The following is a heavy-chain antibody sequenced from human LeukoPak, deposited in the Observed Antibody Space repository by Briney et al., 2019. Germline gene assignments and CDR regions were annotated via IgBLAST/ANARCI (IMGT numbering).Heavy chain of an antibody. J-gene: IGHJ4*02. CDR1: GFTFSSYG. Sequence: VRSLRLSCAASGFTFSSYGMHWVRQAPGKGLEWVAVIWYDGSNKYYADSVKGRFTISRDNVKNSLYLQMNSLRVEDTAVYYCARGLGAPDHWGQGTLVTVSS. D-gene: IGHD1-26*01. CDR2: IWYDGSNK. CDR3: ARGLGAPDH. V-gene: IGHV3-33*01.